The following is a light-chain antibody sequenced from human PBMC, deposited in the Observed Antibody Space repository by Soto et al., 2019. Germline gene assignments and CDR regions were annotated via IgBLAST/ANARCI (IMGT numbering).Light chain of an antibody. J-gene: IGLJ1*01. CDR1: STDVGGYNY. CDR2: EVS. Sequence: ALTQPASVSGSPGQSITISCTGSSTDVGGYNYVSWYQQHPGKAPKVMIYEVSNRPSGVSNRFSGSKSGNTASPTISGLQAEDEADYYCSSYTSSSTYVFGTGTKVTVL. V-gene: IGLV2-14*01. CDR3: SSYTSSSTYV.